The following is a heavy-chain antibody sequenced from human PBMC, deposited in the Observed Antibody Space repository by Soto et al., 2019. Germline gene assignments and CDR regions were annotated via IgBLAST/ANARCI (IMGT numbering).Heavy chain of an antibody. Sequence: GGSLRLSCAASGFTFSNAWMSWVRQAPGKGLEWVGRIKSKTDGGTTDYAAPVKGRFTISRDDSKNTLYLQMNSLKTEDTAVYYCTTVTRLYQLAPNYCCYMDVWGKGTTVTVSS. D-gene: IGHD2-2*01. CDR2: IKSKTDGGTT. CDR1: GFTFSNAW. V-gene: IGHV3-15*01. CDR3: TTVTRLYQLAPNYCCYMDV. J-gene: IGHJ6*03.